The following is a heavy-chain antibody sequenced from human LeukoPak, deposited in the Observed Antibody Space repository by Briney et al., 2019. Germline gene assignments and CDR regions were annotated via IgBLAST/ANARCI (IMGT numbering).Heavy chain of an antibody. CDR3: AGDAYYYDGSGYYVVDY. J-gene: IGHJ4*02. CDR2: IYTSGST. D-gene: IGHD3-22*01. Sequence: SETLSLTCSVSGGSISSYYWSWIRQPAGKGLEWIGRIYTSGSTYYNPSLKSRVTMSVDTSKNQFSLKLSSVTDADAAVYYCAGDAYYYDGSGYYVVDYWGQGTLVTVSS. V-gene: IGHV4-4*07. CDR1: GGSISSYY.